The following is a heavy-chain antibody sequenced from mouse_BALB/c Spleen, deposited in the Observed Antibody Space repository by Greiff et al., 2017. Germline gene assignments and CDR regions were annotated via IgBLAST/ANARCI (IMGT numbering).Heavy chain of an antibody. V-gene: IGHV7-3*02. CDR3: ARDITYGSSYAMDY. D-gene: IGHD1-1*01. CDR2: IRNKANGYTT. CDR1: GFTFTDYY. J-gene: IGHJ4*01. Sequence: EVQLVESGGGLVQPGGSLRLSCATSGFTFTDYYMSWVRQPPGKALEWLGFIRNKANGYTTEYSASVKGRFTISRDNSQSILYLQMNTLRAEDSATYYCARDITYGSSYAMDYWGQGTSVTVSS.